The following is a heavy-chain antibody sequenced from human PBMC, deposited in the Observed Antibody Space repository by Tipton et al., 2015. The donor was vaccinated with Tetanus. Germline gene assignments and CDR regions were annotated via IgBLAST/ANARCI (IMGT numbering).Heavy chain of an antibody. V-gene: IGHV4-61*08. D-gene: IGHD1-1*01. CDR2: ISPSGRT. Sequence: TLSLTCSVSGGSIRSGDYSWNWIRQPPGKGLEWLAYISPSGRTNSNYPLKSRITISQDKSKNQFSLKLTSVTAADTAVYYCARANNELPQKGPFDHWGQGVLVLVSS. CDR3: ARANNELPQKGPFDH. J-gene: IGHJ4*02. CDR1: GGSIRSGDYS.